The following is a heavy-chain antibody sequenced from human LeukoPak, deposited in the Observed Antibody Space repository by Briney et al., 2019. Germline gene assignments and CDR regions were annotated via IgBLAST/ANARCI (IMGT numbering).Heavy chain of an antibody. Sequence: GGSLRLSYAASGFTFSSYSMNWVRQAPGKGLEWVSSISSSSSYIYYADSVKGRFTISRDNAKNSLYLHMNSLTVEDTAVYYCSRDPRHNDFWGQGTLVTVSS. CDR2: ISSSSSYI. CDR1: GFTFSSYS. CDR3: SRDPRHNDF. J-gene: IGHJ4*02. V-gene: IGHV3-21*04.